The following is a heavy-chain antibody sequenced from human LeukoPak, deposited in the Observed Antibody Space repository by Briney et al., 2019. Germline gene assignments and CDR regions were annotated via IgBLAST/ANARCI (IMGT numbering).Heavy chain of an antibody. CDR1: GGTFSSYT. V-gene: IGHV1-69*04. CDR3: ARDLPYSVRWSILDY. J-gene: IGHJ4*02. D-gene: IGHD2-21*01. CDR2: IIPILGIA. Sequence: SVKVSCKPSGGTFSSYTISWVRQAPGQGLEWMGRIIPILGIANYAQKFQGRVTITADKSTSTAYMELSSLRSEDTAVYYCARDLPYSVRWSILDYWGQGTLVTVSS.